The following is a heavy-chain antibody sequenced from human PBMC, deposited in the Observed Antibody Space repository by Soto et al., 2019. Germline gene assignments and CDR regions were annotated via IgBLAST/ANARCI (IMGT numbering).Heavy chain of an antibody. Sequence: PGGSLRLSFAASGFTVSSNYMSWVRQAPGKGLEWVSVIYSGGSTYYADSVKGRFTISRDNSKNTLYLQMNSLRAEDTAVYYCAADTYYYDSSGYYGPMDVWGQGTTVTVSS. V-gene: IGHV3-53*01. J-gene: IGHJ6*02. D-gene: IGHD3-22*01. CDR2: IYSGGST. CDR1: GFTVSSNY. CDR3: AADTYYYDSSGYYGPMDV.